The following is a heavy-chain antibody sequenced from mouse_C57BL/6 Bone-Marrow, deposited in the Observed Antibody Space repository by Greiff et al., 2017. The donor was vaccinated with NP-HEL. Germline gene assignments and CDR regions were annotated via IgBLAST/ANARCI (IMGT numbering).Heavy chain of an antibody. CDR2: ISYDGSN. Sequence: DVKLQESGPGLVKPSQSLSLTCSVTGYSITSGYYWNWIRQFPGNKLEWMGYISYDGSNNYNPSLKNRISITRDTSKNQFFLKLNSVTTEDTATYYCAREGANWDWYFDVWGTGTTVTVSS. D-gene: IGHD4-1*01. J-gene: IGHJ1*03. V-gene: IGHV3-6*01. CDR1: GYSITSGYY. CDR3: AREGANWDWYFDV.